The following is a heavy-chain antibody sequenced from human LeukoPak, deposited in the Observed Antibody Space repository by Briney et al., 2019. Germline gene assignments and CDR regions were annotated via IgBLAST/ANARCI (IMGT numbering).Heavy chain of an antibody. D-gene: IGHD5-18*01. CDR3: ARGKRSDMDMVIDY. CDR2: IRTDGTGT. J-gene: IGHJ4*02. CDR1: GFTFHRYC. V-gene: IGHV3-74*01. Sequence: PGGSLSLLRAVCGFTFHRYCQQGVPQAPGKGLVWVSRIRTDGTGTSCADSVKGRFTISRDNAKNTLYLQMNTLTAEDTAVYYCARGKRSDMDMVIDYWGQGTLVTVSS.